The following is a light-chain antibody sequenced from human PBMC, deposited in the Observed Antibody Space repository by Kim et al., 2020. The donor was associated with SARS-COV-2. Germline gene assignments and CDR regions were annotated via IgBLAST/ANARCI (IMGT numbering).Light chain of an antibody. V-gene: IGKV1-5*03. Sequence: ASVEDRVTITCRASQSISGDLAWYQQKPGKVPNFLIYQASSLKSGVPSRFSGSGSGTEFTLTISSLQPDDSATYYCQQYNTYPLTFGGGTKVDIK. CDR2: QAS. CDR3: QQYNTYPLT. J-gene: IGKJ4*01. CDR1: QSISGD.